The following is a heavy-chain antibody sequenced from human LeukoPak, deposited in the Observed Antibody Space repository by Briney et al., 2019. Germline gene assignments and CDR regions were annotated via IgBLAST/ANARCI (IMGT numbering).Heavy chain of an antibody. Sequence: PGGSLRLSCAASGFTFSSYGMHWVRQAPGKGLEWVAVISYDGSNKYYADSVKGRFTISRDNSKNTLYLQMNSLRAEDTALYYCARDPKGGYSYGWGAFDIWGQGTMVTVSS. V-gene: IGHV3-30*03. CDR3: ARDPKGGYSYGWGAFDI. CDR2: ISYDGSNK. CDR1: GFTFSSYG. D-gene: IGHD5-18*01. J-gene: IGHJ3*02.